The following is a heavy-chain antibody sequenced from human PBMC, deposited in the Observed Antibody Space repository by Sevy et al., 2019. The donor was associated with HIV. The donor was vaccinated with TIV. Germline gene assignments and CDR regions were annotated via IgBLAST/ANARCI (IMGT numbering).Heavy chain of an antibody. D-gene: IGHD2-2*01. Sequence: SETLSLTCAVHDGSFSGYYWNWIRQLPGKGLEWIGEIKESGITYYNPPLKSRVTISVDTSKKQFSLKLNSVTAVDSAVYFCARSPPVVVVPGAPSWFDPWGQGTLVTVSS. J-gene: IGHJ5*02. CDR2: IKESGIT. CDR1: DGSFSGYY. V-gene: IGHV4-34*01. CDR3: ARSPPVVVVPGAPSWFDP.